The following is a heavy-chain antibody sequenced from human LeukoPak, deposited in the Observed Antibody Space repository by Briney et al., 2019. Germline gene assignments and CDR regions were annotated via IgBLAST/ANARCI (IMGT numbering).Heavy chain of an antibody. D-gene: IGHD1-26*01. CDR2: ISGSSTYI. V-gene: IGHV3-21*01. Sequence: GGSLRLSCSASGFTFSTYTMNWVRQAPGKGLEWVSSISGSSTYIYYADSVEGRCTISRDNAKNSLYLQMNSLRAEDTAVYYCARDKRGANWFDPWGQGTLVTVSS. CDR1: GFTFSTYT. CDR3: ARDKRGANWFDP. J-gene: IGHJ5*02.